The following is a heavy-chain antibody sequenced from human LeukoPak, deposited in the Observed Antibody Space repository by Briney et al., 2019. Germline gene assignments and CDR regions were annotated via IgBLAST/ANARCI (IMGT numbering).Heavy chain of an antibody. J-gene: IGHJ4*02. D-gene: IGHD3-22*01. CDR1: GYTFSSFS. CDR2: ISVRSNYI. CDR3: VRLRRNSDTSGYYYYYDF. V-gene: IGHV3-21*01. Sequence: GGSLRLSCAASGYTFSSFSINWVRQAPGKGLEWVSSISVRSNYIYYADSVRGRFSISGDDARDSLYLQMNSLRAEDTAVYYCVRLRRNSDTSGYYYYYDFWGQGTLVTVSS.